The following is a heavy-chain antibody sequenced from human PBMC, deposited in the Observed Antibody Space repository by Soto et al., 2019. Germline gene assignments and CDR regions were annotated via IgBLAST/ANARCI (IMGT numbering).Heavy chain of an antibody. CDR3: ARVYAGYWNYDPEGMDV. V-gene: IGHV3-48*02. Sequence: HPGGSLRLSCAASGFTFSSYSMNWVRQAPGKGLEWVSYISSSSSTIYYADSVKGRFTISRDNAKNSLYLQMNSLRDEDTAVYYCARVYAGYWNYDPEGMDVWGQGTTVTVSS. D-gene: IGHD1-7*01. J-gene: IGHJ6*02. CDR2: ISSSSSTI. CDR1: GFTFSSYS.